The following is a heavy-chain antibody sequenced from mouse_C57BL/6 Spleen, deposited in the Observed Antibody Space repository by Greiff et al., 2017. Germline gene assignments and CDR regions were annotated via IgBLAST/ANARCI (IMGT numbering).Heavy chain of an antibody. CDR2: IYPGSGST. D-gene: IGHD4-1*01. CDR3: ARNWDVWYFDV. V-gene: IGHV1-55*01. CDR1: GYTFTSYW. Sequence: QVQLQQPGAELVKPGASVKMSCKASGYTFTSYWITWVKQRPGQGLEWIGDIYPGSGSTNYNEKFKSKATLTVATSTSPAYMQLSSLTSEDSAVYCCARNWDVWYFDVWGTGTTVTVSS. J-gene: IGHJ1*03.